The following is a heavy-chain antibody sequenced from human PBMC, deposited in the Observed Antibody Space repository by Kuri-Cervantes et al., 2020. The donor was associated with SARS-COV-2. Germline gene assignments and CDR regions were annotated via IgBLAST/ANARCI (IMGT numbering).Heavy chain of an antibody. D-gene: IGHD5-24*01. V-gene: IGHV3-9*01. CDR1: GFTFDDYA. CDR2: ISWNSGSI. J-gene: IGHJ4*02. Sequence: SLKISCAASGFTFDDYAMHWVRQAPGKGLEWVSGISWNSGSIGYADSVKGRFTLSRDNAKNSLYLQMNSLRAEDTAVFYCMRDFVEFDYWGQGTLVTVSS. CDR3: MRDFVEFDY.